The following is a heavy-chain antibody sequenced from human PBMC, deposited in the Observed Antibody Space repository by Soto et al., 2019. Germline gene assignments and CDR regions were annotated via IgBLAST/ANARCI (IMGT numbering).Heavy chain of an antibody. CDR1: GYSVSSNSAA. V-gene: IGHV6-1*01. D-gene: IGHD6-13*01. CDR3: ARDRLRGSSWEYYYGMDV. Sequence: PSQTLSLTCAISGYSVSSNSAAWNWIRQSPSRGLEWLGRTYYRSKWYNDYAVSVKSRITINPDTSKNQFSLQLNSVTPEDTAVYYCARDRLRGSSWEYYYGMDVWGQGTTVTVSS. CDR2: TYYRSKWYN. J-gene: IGHJ6*02.